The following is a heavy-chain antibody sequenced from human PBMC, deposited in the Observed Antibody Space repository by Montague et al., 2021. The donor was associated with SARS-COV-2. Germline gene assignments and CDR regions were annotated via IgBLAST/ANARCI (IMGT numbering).Heavy chain of an antibody. Sequence: SLRLSCAASGFTFSSYAMHWVRQAPGKGLVWVSGISNDGSNKYYADSVKGRFTISRDNTKNTLYLQMNSLRAEDTAVYYCAREGIVGDRDAFDIWGQGTMVTVSS. CDR2: ISNDGSNK. CDR3: AREGIVGDRDAFDI. CDR1: GFTFSSYA. J-gene: IGHJ3*02. V-gene: IGHV3-30*04. D-gene: IGHD1-26*01.